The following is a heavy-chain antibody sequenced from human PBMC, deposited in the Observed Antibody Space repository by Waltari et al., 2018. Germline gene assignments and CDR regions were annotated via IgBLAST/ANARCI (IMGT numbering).Heavy chain of an antibody. Sequence: WVRQAAGKGLELVARVTNRGTATFYADLVGGVFTTSEDNSRNTLYLHMKSLSAEDAALYYSAKIDCGSVDCRKIDFWGLWTLITFSS. V-gene: IGHV3-23*01. J-gene: IGHJ4*02. D-gene: IGHD2-21*01. CDR3: AKIDCGSVDCRKIDF. CDR2: VTNRGTAT.